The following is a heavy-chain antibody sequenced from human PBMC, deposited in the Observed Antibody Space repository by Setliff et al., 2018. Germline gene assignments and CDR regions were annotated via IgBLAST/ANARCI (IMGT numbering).Heavy chain of an antibody. V-gene: IGHV5-51*01. D-gene: IGHD3-16*01. Sequence: GESLKISCKGSGYSFTSYWIGWVRQMPGKGLEWMGIIYPDDSDTRCSPSFQGQVTISADKSISTAYLQWNSLKASDTALYYCARRFGAHYFFDLWGRGTLVTVSS. CDR3: ARRFGAHYFFDL. J-gene: IGHJ2*01. CDR2: IYPDDSDT. CDR1: GYSFTSYW.